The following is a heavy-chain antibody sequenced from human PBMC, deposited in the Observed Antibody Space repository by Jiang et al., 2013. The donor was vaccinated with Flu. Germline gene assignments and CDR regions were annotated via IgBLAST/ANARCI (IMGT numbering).Heavy chain of an antibody. Sequence: VQLVESGGGLVQPGGSLRLSCVGSGFTFSDRYIDWVRQAPGKGLEWVGRSRNKANSFTTEYAASVKGRFTISRDDSKNTLYLEMRSLKTEDTAVYYCARAAVAVYFD. CDR2: SRNKANSFTT. CDR1: GFTFSDRY. D-gene: IGHD6-19*01. J-gene: IGHJ4*01. V-gene: IGHV3-72*01. CDR3: ARAAVAVYFD.